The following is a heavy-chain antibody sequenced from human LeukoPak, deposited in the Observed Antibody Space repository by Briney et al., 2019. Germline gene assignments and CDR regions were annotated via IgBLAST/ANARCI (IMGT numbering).Heavy chain of an antibody. J-gene: IGHJ6*03. CDR1: GGSISSYY. D-gene: IGHD4-17*01. V-gene: IGHV4-59*01. CDR2: IYYSGST. Sequence: SETLSLTCTVSGGSISSYYWSWIRQPPGKGLEWIGYIYYSGSTNYNPSLKSRVTISVDTSKNQFSLKLSSVTAADTAAYYCARGYGDYYYYYMDVWGRGTTVTVSS. CDR3: ARGYGDYYYYYMDV.